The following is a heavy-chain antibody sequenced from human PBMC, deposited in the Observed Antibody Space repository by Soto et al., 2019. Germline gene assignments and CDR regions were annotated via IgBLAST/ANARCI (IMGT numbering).Heavy chain of an antibody. CDR2: INPNSGGT. D-gene: IGHD3-3*01. J-gene: IGHJ5*02. V-gene: IGHV1-2*02. Sequence: ASVKVSCRASGYTFTGYYMHWMRQAPGQGLEWMGWINPNSGGTNYAQKFQGRVTMTRDTSISTAYMELSRLRSDDTAVYYCAREHYDFWSGYYRGWFDACGQGTLVTVS. CDR1: GYTFTGYY. CDR3: AREHYDFWSGYYRGWFDA.